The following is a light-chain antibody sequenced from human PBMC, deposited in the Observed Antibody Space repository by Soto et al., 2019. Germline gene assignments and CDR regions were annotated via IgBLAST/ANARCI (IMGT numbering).Light chain of an antibody. V-gene: IGKV3-11*01. J-gene: IGKJ4*01. CDR2: DAS. CDR3: MQALQTPLT. Sequence: ESVLTQSPGTLSLSPGERATLSCRASQSVSSYLAWYQQKPGQAPRLLIYDASNRATGIPARFSGSGSGTDFTLKISRVEAEDVGVYYCMQALQTPLTFGGGTKV. CDR1: QSVSSY.